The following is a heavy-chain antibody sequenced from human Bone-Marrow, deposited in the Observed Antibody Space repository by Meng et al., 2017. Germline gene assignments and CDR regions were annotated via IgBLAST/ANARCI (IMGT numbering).Heavy chain of an antibody. CDR2: IRSKAYGGTT. V-gene: IGHV3-49*04. J-gene: IGHJ4*02. D-gene: IGHD2-21*02. Sequence: GGSLRLSCAASGFTFSSYAMSWVRQAPGKGLEWVGFIRSKAYGGTTEYAASVKGRFTISRDDSKSIAYLQMNSLKTEDTAVYYCTRDPLPYCGGDCYYSWGQGTLVTVSS. CDR3: TRDPLPYCGGDCYYS. CDR1: GFTFSSYA.